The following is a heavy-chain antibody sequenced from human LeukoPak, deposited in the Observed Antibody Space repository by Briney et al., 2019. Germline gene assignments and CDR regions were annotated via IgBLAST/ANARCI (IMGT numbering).Heavy chain of an antibody. CDR3: ARQKVGATYFDY. CDR1: GFTVSSNY. V-gene: IGHV4-39*01. CDR2: IYYSGST. D-gene: IGHD1-26*01. J-gene: IGHJ4*02. Sequence: GSLRLSCAASGFTVSSNYMSWIRQPPGKGLEWIGSIYYSGSTYYNPSLKSRVTISVDTSKNQFSLKLSSVTAADTAVYYCARQKVGATYFDYWGQGTLVTVSS.